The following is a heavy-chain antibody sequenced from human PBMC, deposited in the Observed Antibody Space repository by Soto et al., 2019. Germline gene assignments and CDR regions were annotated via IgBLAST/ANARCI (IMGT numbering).Heavy chain of an antibody. D-gene: IGHD6-13*01. CDR1: GGSFSGYY. V-gene: IGHV4-34*01. CDR2: INHSGST. J-gene: IGHJ6*03. CDR3: ANTRPAYSSSWYYYYYYYMDV. Sequence: SETLSLTCAVYGGSFSGYYWSWIRQPPGKGLEWIGEINHSGSTNYNPSLKSRVTISVDTSKNQFSLKLSSVTAADTAVYYCANTRPAYSSSWYYYYYYYMDVWGKGTTVTVSS.